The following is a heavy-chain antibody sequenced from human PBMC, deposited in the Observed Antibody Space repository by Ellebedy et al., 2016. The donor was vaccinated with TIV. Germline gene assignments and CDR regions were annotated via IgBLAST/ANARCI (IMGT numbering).Heavy chain of an antibody. Sequence: GESLKISCAVSGFTVRSKYMNWVRQAPGKGLEWVSLIYSVGDTYYADSVKGRFTVSRDNSQNTLYPQMTSLRVDDTAVYYCATDPDGVYGDTSAYWGRGTLVTVSS. CDR2: IYSVGDT. J-gene: IGHJ4*02. CDR1: GFTVRSKY. D-gene: IGHD4-17*01. V-gene: IGHV3-53*01. CDR3: ATDPDGVYGDTSAY.